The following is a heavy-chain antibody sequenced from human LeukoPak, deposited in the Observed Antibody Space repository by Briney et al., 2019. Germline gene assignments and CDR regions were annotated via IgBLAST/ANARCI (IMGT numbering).Heavy chain of an antibody. CDR3: ARESLSGTTTIWFGP. CDR2: INPDSGVT. Sequence: ASVKVSCKASGYIFSGYYIHWVRQAPGQGLQWMGWINPDSGVTNYEEKFQGRVTMTRDTSISTAYMELSILRSDDTAVHYCARESLSGTTTIWFGPWGQGTLVSVSS. J-gene: IGHJ5*02. V-gene: IGHV1-2*02. CDR1: GYIFSGYY. D-gene: IGHD1-20*01.